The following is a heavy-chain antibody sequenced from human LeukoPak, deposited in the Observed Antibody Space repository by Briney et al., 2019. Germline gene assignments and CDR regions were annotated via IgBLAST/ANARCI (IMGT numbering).Heavy chain of an antibody. CDR2: IYYSGST. D-gene: IGHD6-19*01. CDR1: GGSISSYY. J-gene: IGHJ5*02. Sequence: SETLSLTCTVSGGSISSYYWSWIRQPPGKGLEWIGYIYYSGSTNYNPSLKSRVTISVDTSKNQFSLKLSSVTAADTAVYYCARDGLGGSSGWYNWFDPWGQGTLVTVSS. CDR3: ARDGLGGSSGWYNWFDP. V-gene: IGHV4-59*12.